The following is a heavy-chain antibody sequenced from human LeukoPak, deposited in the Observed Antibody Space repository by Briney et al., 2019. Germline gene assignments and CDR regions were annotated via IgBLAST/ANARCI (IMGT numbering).Heavy chain of an antibody. J-gene: IGHJ5*02. CDR1: GGSISSYY. CDR3: ARSGFNYDFWSGYYTGLHWFDP. D-gene: IGHD3-3*01. CDR2: IYYSGST. V-gene: IGHV4-59*08. Sequence: SETLSLTCTVSGGSISSYYWSWTRQPPGKGLEWIGYIYYSGSTNYNPSLKSRVTISVDTSKNQFSLKLSSVTAADTAVYYCARSGFNYDFWSGYYTGLHWFDPWGQGTLVTVSS.